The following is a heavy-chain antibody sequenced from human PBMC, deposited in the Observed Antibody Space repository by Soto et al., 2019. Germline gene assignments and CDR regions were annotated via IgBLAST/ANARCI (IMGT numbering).Heavy chain of an antibody. CDR2: INAGNGDA. CDR1: GFTLTTYA. Sequence: QVQLVQSGAEVKEPGASVMVSCKASGFTLTTYAIHWVRQAPGQSLEWMGCINAGNGDAKYSQKFQGRVSFLRDTSASTAYWELNSLISEDTAVDYGARGAMDHGGMDVWGHGTTVTVTS. V-gene: IGHV1-3*01. CDR3: ARGAMDHGGMDV. D-gene: IGHD5-18*01. J-gene: IGHJ6*02.